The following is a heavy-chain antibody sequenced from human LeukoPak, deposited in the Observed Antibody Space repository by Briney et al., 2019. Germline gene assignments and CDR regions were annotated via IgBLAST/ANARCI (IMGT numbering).Heavy chain of an antibody. CDR3: ARAGQLNY. CDR1: GFTFSGYW. V-gene: IGHV3-7*05. D-gene: IGHD6-13*01. CDR2: IEEDGSAK. Sequence: GGSLRLSCVGSGFTFSGYWMNWVRQALGRGLEWVAKIEEDGSAKYYMDSVKGRFSIYRDNAKNSLYLQMYSLRAEDTAMYYCARAGQLNYWGQGTLVTVSS. J-gene: IGHJ4*02.